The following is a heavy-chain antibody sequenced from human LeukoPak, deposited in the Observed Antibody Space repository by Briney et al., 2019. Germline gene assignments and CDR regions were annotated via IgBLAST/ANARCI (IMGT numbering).Heavy chain of an antibody. CDR1: GGSIRSRSYY. D-gene: IGHD3-22*01. J-gene: IGHJ3*02. CDR2: ISYGGST. Sequence: SETLSLTCTDSGGSIRSRSYYWGWIRQPPGKGLEWIGSISYGGSTYYNPSLKSRVTISADTSKNHFSLKLSSVTAADTAVYYCAAYDSSGHDAFDIWAQGTVVTVSS. V-gene: IGHV4-39*01. CDR3: AAYDSSGHDAFDI.